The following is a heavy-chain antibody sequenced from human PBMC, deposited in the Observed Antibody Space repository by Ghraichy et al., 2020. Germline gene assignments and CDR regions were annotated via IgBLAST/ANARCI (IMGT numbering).Heavy chain of an antibody. CDR2: ISGSGDST. D-gene: IGHD3-22*01. Sequence: GGSLRLSCAASGFTFSNYAMSWVRQAPGKGLEWVSAISGSGDSTYYADSVKGRFTISRDSSKNTFYLQMNSLRVEDTAVYYCAKIVVVVIPPQDYFDYWGQGTQVIVSS. J-gene: IGHJ4*02. CDR1: GFTFSNYA. V-gene: IGHV3-23*01. CDR3: AKIVVVVIPPQDYFDY.